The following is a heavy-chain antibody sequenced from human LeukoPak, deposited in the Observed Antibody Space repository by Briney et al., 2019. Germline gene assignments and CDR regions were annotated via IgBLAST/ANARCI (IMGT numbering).Heavy chain of an antibody. CDR1: GYTFTSYY. CDR3: ARIPIAAAGSPNYYYYGMDV. Sequence: GASAKVSCKTSGYTFTSYYMHWVRQAPGQGLEWMGIINPSGGSTSYAQKFQGRVTMTRDTSTSTVYMELSSLRSEDTAVYYCARIPIAAAGSPNYYYYGMDVWGQGTTVTVSS. CDR2: INPSGGST. V-gene: IGHV1-46*01. D-gene: IGHD6-13*01. J-gene: IGHJ6*02.